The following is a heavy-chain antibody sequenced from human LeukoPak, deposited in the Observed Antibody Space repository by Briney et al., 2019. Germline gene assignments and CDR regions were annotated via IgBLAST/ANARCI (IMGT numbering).Heavy chain of an antibody. J-gene: IGHJ4*02. CDR3: AKDKPDYYDSSGYYDY. D-gene: IGHD3-22*01. CDR2: ISGSGGST. V-gene: IGHV3-23*01. CDR1: GFTFSSYA. Sequence: PGGSLRLSCAASGFTFSSYAMSWVRQAPGKGLEWVSAISGSGGSTYYADSVKGRFTISRDNSKNTLYPQMNSLRAEDTAVYYCAKDKPDYYDSSGYYDYWGQGTLVTVSS.